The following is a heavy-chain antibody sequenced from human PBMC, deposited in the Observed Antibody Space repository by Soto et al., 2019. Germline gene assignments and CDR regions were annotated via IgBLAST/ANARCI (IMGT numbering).Heavy chain of an antibody. Sequence: SETLSLTCTVSGGSINSGDSYWNWIRQHPEKGLEWIGYINYRGSTFYSPSLKSRIIISVDTSKNQFSLKLSSVTAADTAVYYCARDAPGVAPYWGQGTLVTVSS. CDR1: GGSINSGDSY. D-gene: IGHD2-15*01. CDR2: INYRGST. J-gene: IGHJ4*02. CDR3: ARDAPGVAPY. V-gene: IGHV4-31*03.